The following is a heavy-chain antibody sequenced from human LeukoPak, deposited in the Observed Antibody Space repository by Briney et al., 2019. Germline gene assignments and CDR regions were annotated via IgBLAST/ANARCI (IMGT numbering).Heavy chain of an antibody. J-gene: IGHJ4*02. CDR2: INPNSGGT. CDR1: GYTFTGYY. CDR3: ARASITIFGVVYPLDY. D-gene: IGHD3-3*01. V-gene: IGHV1-2*02. Sequence: ASVKVSCKASGYTFTGYYMHWVRQAPGQGLGWMGWINPNSGGTNYAQKFQGRVTMTRDTSISTAYMELSRLTSDDTAVYYCARASITIFGVVYPLDYWGQGTLVTVPS.